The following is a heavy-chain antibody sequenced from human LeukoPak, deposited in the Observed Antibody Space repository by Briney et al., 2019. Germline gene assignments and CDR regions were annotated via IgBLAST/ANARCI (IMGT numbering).Heavy chain of an antibody. CDR2: IWYDGSNK. J-gene: IGHJ6*02. CDR1: GFTFNSHG. V-gene: IGHV3-33*01. D-gene: IGHD3-10*01. CDR3: ARANYYSSGSYYGMDV. Sequence: GGSLRLSCAASGFTFNSHGMHWVRQAPGQGLEWVALIWYDGSNKYYVESVKARFTISRDNSMSTLYLQMNSLRAEDTAVYYCARANYYSSGSYYGMDVWGQGTTVTVSS.